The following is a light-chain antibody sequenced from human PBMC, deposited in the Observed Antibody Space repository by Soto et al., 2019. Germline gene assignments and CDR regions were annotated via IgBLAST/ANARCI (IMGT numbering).Light chain of an antibody. CDR3: QQANSFPIT. Sequence: DIQMTQSPSTLSRSVGDRVTLTCRASQTISSWLAWYQQQPGKAPKLLIYKASTLQSGVPSRFSGSGSGTDFTLTISSLQPEDCAIYFCQQANSFPITFGQGTRLDIK. J-gene: IGKJ5*01. CDR1: QTISSW. CDR2: KAS. V-gene: IGKV1-5*03.